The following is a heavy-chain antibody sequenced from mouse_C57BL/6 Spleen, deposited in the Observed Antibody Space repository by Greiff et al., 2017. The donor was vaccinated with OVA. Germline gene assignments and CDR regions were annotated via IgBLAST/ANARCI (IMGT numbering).Heavy chain of an antibody. CDR3: TRDQDGSSSSTFDV. CDR1: GFTFSSYA. Sequence: EVQVVESGEGLVKPGGSLKLSCAASGFTFSSYAMSWVRQTPEKRLEWVAYISSGGDYIYYADTVKGRFTISRDNARNTLYLQMSSLKSEDTAMYYCTRDQDGSSSSTFDVWGTGTTVTVSS. D-gene: IGHD1-1*01. V-gene: IGHV5-9-1*02. J-gene: IGHJ1*03. CDR2: ISSGGDYI.